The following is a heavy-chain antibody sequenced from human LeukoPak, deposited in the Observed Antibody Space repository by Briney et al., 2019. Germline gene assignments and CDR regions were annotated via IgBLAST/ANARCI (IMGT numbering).Heavy chain of an antibody. V-gene: IGHV3-23*01. CDR2: ISGSGGRT. CDR1: GLTFSSYA. D-gene: IGHD6-19*01. J-gene: IGHJ4*02. CDR3: AKLPVAGLYFDY. Sequence: GGSLRLSCAVSGLTFSSYAMTWVRQAPGKGLEWISAISGSGGRTYYVDSVKGRFTISRDNSKNTLYLQMNSLRVEDTAAYYCAKLPVAGLYFDYWGQGTLVTVSS.